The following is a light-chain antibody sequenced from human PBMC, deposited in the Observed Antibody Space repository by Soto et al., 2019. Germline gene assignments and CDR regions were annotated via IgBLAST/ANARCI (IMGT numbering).Light chain of an antibody. CDR3: CSYTGSSFVV. Sequence: QSVLTQPASVSGSPGQSITISCTGTNSDVGSYNLVSWYQQHPGKAPKLIICEATERPSGVSNRFSGSKSGNTASLTISGLQAEDEADYYCCSYTGSSFVVFGGGTKLTVL. CDR1: NSDVGSYNL. J-gene: IGLJ2*01. V-gene: IGLV2-23*01. CDR2: EAT.